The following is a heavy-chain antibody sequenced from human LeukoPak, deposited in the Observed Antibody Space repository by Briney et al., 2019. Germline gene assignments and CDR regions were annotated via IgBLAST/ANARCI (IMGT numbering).Heavy chain of an antibody. CDR3: ARGDVYSGFDI. Sequence: GGSLRLSCAASGFTVSSNYMSWIRQAPGKGLEWVPVIYSGGSTYYADSVKGRFTISRDNSKNTLYLQMNSLRAEDTAVYYCARGDVYSGFDIWGQGTMVTVSS. V-gene: IGHV3-66*01. CDR2: IYSGGST. CDR1: GFTVSSNY. J-gene: IGHJ3*02. D-gene: IGHD5-18*01.